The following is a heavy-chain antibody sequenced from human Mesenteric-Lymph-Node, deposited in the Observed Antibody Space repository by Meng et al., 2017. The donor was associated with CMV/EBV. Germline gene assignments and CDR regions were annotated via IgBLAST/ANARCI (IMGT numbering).Heavy chain of an antibody. V-gene: IGHV4-59*08. J-gene: IGHJ4*02. CDR1: GGSISGYY. D-gene: IGHD3/OR15-3a*01. CDR3: ARSLASLGDRISRLRHFDY. CDR2: ISNSGTT. Sequence: SETLSLTCTVSGGSISGYYWSWIRRSPGKGLEWIGYISNSGTTNYNPSLKSPLTMSVDASQNPFSLNLISVTAADTAVYYCARSLASLGDRISRLRHFDYWGQGILVTVSS.